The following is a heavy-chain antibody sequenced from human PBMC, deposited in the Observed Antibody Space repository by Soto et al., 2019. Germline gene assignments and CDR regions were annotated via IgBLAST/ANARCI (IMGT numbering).Heavy chain of an antibody. CDR1: GGSISSGGYS. D-gene: IGHD4-17*01. J-gene: IGHJ4*02. CDR2: IYHSGST. CDR3: ARSHTTVTSYDY. V-gene: IGHV4-30-2*01. Sequence: PSETLSLTCAVSGGSISSGGYSWSWIRQPPGKGLEWIGYIYHSGSTYYNPSLKSRVTISVDRSKNQFSLKLSSVTAADTAVYYCARSHTTVTSYDYWGQGTLVTVSS.